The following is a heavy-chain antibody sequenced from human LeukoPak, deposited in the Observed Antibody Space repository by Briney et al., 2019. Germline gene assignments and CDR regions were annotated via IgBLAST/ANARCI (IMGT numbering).Heavy chain of an antibody. V-gene: IGHV3-30*02. CDR1: GFTFSNYY. CDR2: IRYDGSNK. J-gene: IGHJ3*02. Sequence: PGGSLRLSCAASGFTFSNYYMHWIRQAPGKGLEWVAFIRYDGSNKYYADSVKGRFTISRDNSKNTLFLQMSSLGAEDTAVYYCANLLSSDAFDIWGQGTMDTVSS. D-gene: IGHD1-26*01. CDR3: ANLLSSDAFDI.